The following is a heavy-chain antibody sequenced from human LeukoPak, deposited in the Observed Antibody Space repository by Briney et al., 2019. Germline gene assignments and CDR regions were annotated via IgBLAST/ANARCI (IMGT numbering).Heavy chain of an antibody. CDR2: IYPGDSDT. D-gene: IGHD4-17*01. CDR3: ARQDGDYDNLGSYYYYGMDV. J-gene: IGHJ6*02. Sequence: GESLKISCKGSGYSFTSYWIGWVRQMPGKGLEWMGIIYPGDSDTRYSPSFQGQVTISADKSISTAYLQWSSLKATDTAMYYCARQDGDYDNLGSYYYYGMDVWGQGTTVTVSS. V-gene: IGHV5-51*01. CDR1: GYSFTSYW.